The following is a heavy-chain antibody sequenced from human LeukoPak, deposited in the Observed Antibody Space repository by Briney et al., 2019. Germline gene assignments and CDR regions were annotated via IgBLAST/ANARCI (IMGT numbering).Heavy chain of an antibody. J-gene: IGHJ4*02. D-gene: IGHD3-22*01. CDR3: AKGSYYDSSGSFYFDY. CDR1: GLTLSGYW. Sequence: PGGSLRLSCSASGLTLSGYWMHWVRQAPGKGLEWVSGISGSGDNTYYADSVKGRFTISRDNSKNTLYVQVNSLGTEDTAAYYCAKGSYYDSSGSFYFDYWGQGTLVTVSS. CDR2: ISGSGDNT. V-gene: IGHV3-23*01.